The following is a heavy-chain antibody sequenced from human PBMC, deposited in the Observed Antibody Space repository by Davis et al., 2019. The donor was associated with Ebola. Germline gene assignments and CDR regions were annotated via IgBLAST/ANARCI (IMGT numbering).Heavy chain of an antibody. D-gene: IGHD3-3*01. CDR3: ARVNAGSGYSRFDT. Sequence: GESLKISCAASGFIFDDYAMTWVRQAPGKGLEWVSGINWNGDSTGYADSVKGRFTISRDNAKNSLYLEMRNLRVEDTASYYCARVNAGSGYSRFDTWGQGTLVTVSS. V-gene: IGHV3-20*04. CDR1: GFIFDDYA. J-gene: IGHJ5*02. CDR2: INWNGDST.